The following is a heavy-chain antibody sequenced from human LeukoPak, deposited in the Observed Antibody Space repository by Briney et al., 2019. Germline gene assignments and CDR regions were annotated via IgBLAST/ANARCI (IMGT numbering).Heavy chain of an antibody. D-gene: IGHD6-6*01. V-gene: IGHV3-9*01. Sequence: GGSLRLSCAASGFTFDDYAMHWVRQAPGKGLEWVSGISWNSGSIGYADSVKGRFTISRDNAKNSLYLQMNSLRAEDTALYYCAPPDSSGGGGGAFDIWGQGTMVTVSS. CDR3: APPDSSGGGGGAFDI. J-gene: IGHJ3*02. CDR1: GFTFDDYA. CDR2: ISWNSGSI.